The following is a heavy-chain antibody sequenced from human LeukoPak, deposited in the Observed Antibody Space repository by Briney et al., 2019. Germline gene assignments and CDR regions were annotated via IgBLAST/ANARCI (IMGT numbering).Heavy chain of an antibody. J-gene: IGHJ3*02. CDR3: ARVNLDSSGWYRGAFDI. D-gene: IGHD6-19*01. CDR2: IKQDGSEK. CDR1: GFTFSSYW. Sequence: GGSLRLSCAASGFTFSSYWMSWVRQAPGKGLEWVANIKQDGSEKYYVDSVKGRFTISRDNAKNSLYLQMNSLRAEDTAVYYCARVNLDSSGWYRGAFDIWGQGTMVTVSS. V-gene: IGHV3-7*01.